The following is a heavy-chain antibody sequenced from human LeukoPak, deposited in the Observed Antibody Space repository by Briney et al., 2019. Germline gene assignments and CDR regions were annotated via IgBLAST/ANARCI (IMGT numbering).Heavy chain of an antibody. CDR2: ISAYNGNT. CDR3: ARGPHWIRSGGQLWYDY. CDR1: GYTFTSYG. J-gene: IGHJ4*02. D-gene: IGHD5-18*01. V-gene: IGHV1-18*01. Sequence: ASVKVSCKASGYTFTSYGISWVRQAPGQGLEWMGWISAYNGNTNYAQKLQGRVTMTTDTSTSTAYMELRSLRSDDTAVYYCARGPHWIRSGGQLWYDYWGQGTLVTVSS.